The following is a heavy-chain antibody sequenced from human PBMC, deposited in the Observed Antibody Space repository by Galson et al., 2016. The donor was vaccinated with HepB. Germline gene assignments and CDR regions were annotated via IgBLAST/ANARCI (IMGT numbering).Heavy chain of an antibody. CDR3: TREGEAAGTIFFQH. J-gene: IGHJ1*01. D-gene: IGHD6-13*01. Sequence: SVKVSCKASGYSFPDYGISWVRQAPGQGLEWMGWISAYYGDTTYAQKVQGRITMTTDSSTNTAYMELRSLRSDDTAIYFCTREGEAAGTIFFQHWGQGTLVTVSS. V-gene: IGHV1-18*01. CDR2: ISAYYGDT. CDR1: GYSFPDYG.